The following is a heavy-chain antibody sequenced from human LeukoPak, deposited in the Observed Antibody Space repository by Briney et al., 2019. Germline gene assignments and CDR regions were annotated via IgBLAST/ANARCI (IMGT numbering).Heavy chain of an antibody. CDR3: AREKQKYSSGWYCLDY. V-gene: IGHV3-33*08. J-gene: IGHJ4*02. Sequence: PGGSLRLSCAASGFNFSTYGLHWGRQAPGKGLEGVSLIWYDGSNKYYADSVKGRFTISRDNSKNTLYLQMNILRAEETAVYYCAREKQKYSSGWYCLDYWGQGTLVTVSS. D-gene: IGHD6-19*01. CDR2: IWYDGSNK. CDR1: GFNFSTYG.